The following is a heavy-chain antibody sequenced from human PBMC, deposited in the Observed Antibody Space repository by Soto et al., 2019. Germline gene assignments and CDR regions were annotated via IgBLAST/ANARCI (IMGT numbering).Heavy chain of an antibody. J-gene: IGHJ6*02. D-gene: IGHD5-12*01. CDR1: GYTFTSYY. Sequence: ASVKVSCKASGYTFTSYYIHWVRQVPGQGLEWMGIINPSGGSTSYAQKFQGRVTMTRDTSTSTVYMELSSLRSEDTAVYYCARGYSGYQIWPHRDYYYGMDVWGQGTTVTV. CDR3: ARGYSGYQIWPHRDYYYGMDV. CDR2: INPSGGST. V-gene: IGHV1-46*01.